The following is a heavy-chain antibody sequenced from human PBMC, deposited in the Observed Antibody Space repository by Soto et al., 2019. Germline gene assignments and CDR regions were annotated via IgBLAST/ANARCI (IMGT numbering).Heavy chain of an antibody. CDR1: GFTFSSYS. D-gene: IGHD3-3*01. CDR2: ISSSSSYI. Sequence: PGGSLRLSCAASGFTFSSYSMNWVRQAPGKGLEWVSSISSSSSYIYYADSVKGRFTISRDNAKNSLYLQMSSLRAEDTAVYYCAREEYDFWSGPTRSWFDPWGQGTLVTVSS. V-gene: IGHV3-21*01. J-gene: IGHJ5*02. CDR3: AREEYDFWSGPTRSWFDP.